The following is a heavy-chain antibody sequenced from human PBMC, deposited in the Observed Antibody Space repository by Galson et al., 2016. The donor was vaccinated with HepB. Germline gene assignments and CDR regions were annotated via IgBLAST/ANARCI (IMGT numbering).Heavy chain of an antibody. CDR2: IYHGGST. J-gene: IGHJ6*02. V-gene: IGHV4-4*02. CDR3: AGSWYSYYGMDV. D-gene: IGHD6-13*01. CDR1: GGSISTSNW. Sequence: ETLSLTCAVSGGSISTSNWWSRVRQPPGKGLEWIGEIYHGGSTNYNPSLKSRVTISADISQNQFSLKLTSVTAADTAVYYCAGSWYSYYGMDVWGQGTTVTVSS.